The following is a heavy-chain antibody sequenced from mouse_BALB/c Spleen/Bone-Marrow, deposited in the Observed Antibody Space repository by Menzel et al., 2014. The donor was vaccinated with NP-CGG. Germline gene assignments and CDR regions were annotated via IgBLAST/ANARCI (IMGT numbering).Heavy chain of an antibody. J-gene: IGHJ2*01. V-gene: IGHV1-69*01. CDR1: GYTFTDYW. CDR3: AFYYGNYGHY. CDR2: IDTSDSYT. Sequence: QVQLHQSGAELVMPGASVKMSCKASGYTFTDYWMHWVKQRPGQGLEWIGAIDTSDSYTSYNQKFKGKATLTVDESSSTAYMQLSSLTSEDSAVYYCAFYYGNYGHYRRQGTPFPFSS. D-gene: IGHD2-1*01.